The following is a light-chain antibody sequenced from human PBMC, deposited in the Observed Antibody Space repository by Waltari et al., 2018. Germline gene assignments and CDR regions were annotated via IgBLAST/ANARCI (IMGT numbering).Light chain of an antibody. J-gene: IGKJ1*01. CDR3: QQYYSTRT. CDR1: QSVLYSSNNKNY. Sequence: DIVMTQSPDSLALSLGERATINCKSSQSVLYSSNNKNYLAWYQQKPGQSPKLLIYWASTRESGVPDRFSGSGSGTDFTLTISSLQAEDVAVYYCQQYYSTRTFGQGTKVEIK. CDR2: WAS. V-gene: IGKV4-1*01.